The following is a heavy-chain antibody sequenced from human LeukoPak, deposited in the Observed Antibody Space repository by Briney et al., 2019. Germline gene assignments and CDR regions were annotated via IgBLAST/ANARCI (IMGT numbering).Heavy chain of an antibody. CDR1: GFTFTSYR. CDR2: IKGDGSEI. J-gene: IGHJ4*02. CDR3: ARDGSSFDY. V-gene: IGHV3-7*01. Sequence: GGSLRLSCAASGFTFTSYRMSWVRQAPGKGLEWVANIKGDGSEIYYVDSVKGRFSISRDNAKNSLYLQMNSLRAEYTAVYYCARDGSSFDYWGQGALVTVSS. D-gene: IGHD2-15*01.